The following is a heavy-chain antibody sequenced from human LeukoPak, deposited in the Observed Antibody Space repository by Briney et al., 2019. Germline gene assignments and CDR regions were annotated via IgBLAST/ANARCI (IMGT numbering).Heavy chain of an antibody. CDR3: ARYSSSWWGAFDI. CDR1: GGSISSYY. J-gene: IGHJ3*02. V-gene: IGHV4-59*01. D-gene: IGHD6-13*01. Sequence: SETLSLTCTVSGGSISSYYWSWIRQPPGKGLEWIGYIYYSGSTNYNPSLKSRVTISVDTSKNQFSLKLSSVTAADTAVHYCARYSSSWWGAFDIWGQGTMVTVSS. CDR2: IYYSGST.